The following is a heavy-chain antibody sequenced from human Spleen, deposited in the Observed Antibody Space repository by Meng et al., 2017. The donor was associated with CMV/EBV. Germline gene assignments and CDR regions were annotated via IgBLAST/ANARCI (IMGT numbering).Heavy chain of an antibody. V-gene: IGHV1-2*02. CDR3: ARGPMIVVVITQNWVDP. J-gene: IGHJ5*02. D-gene: IGHD3-22*01. CDR1: GYTFTGYY. Sequence: ASVKESCKASGYTFTGYYMHWVRQAPGQGLEWMGCINPNSGGTNYAQKFQGRVTMTRDTSISTDYMELSRLRTDDTAVYYCARGPMIVVVITQNWVDPWGQGTLVTVSS. CDR2: INPNSGGT.